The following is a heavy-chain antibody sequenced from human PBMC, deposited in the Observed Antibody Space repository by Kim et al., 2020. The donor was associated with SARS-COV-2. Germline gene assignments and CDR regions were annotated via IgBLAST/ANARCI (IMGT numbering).Heavy chain of an antibody. D-gene: IGHD3-10*01. CDR1: GGTFSSYA. Sequence: SVKVSRKASGGTFSSYAISWVRQAPGQGLEWMGGIIPIFGTANYAQKFQGRVTITADESTSTAYMELSSLRSEDTAVYYCARVFLGSGSYYIIGMDVWGQGTTVTVSS. J-gene: IGHJ6*02. V-gene: IGHV1-69*13. CDR3: ARVFLGSGSYYIIGMDV. CDR2: IIPIFGTA.